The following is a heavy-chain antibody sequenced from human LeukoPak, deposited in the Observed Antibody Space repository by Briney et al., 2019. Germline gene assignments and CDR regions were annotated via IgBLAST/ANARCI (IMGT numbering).Heavy chain of an antibody. J-gene: IGHJ4*02. CDR3: ATGYYYDSTMDY. Sequence: ASVKVSCKVSGYTLTELSMHWVRQAPGKGLEWMGGFDPEDGETINAQKFQGRVTMTEDTSTDTAYMELSSLRSEDTAVYYCATGYYYDSTMDYWGQGTLVTVSS. CDR2: FDPEDGET. D-gene: IGHD3-22*01. CDR1: GYTLTELS. V-gene: IGHV1-24*01.